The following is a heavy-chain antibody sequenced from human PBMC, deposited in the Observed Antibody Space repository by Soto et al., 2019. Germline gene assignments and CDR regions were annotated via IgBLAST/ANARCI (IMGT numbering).Heavy chain of an antibody. V-gene: IGHV4-34*01. D-gene: IGHD1-26*01. CDR1: SGSFSGYY. CDR3: ARGPPYSGSYYRY. J-gene: IGHJ4*02. Sequence: PSETLSLTCGVYSGSFSGYYWTWIRQPPGKGLEGIGEINHSGKTNYNPSLKSRITMSVDTSKNQFSLKLSSVAAADTAVYYCARGPPYSGSYYRYWGQGTLVTVSS. CDR2: INHSGKT.